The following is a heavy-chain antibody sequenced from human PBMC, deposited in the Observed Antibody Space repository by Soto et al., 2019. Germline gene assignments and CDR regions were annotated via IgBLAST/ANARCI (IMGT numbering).Heavy chain of an antibody. D-gene: IGHD2-2*01. CDR1: GFTFSSYG. CDR2: IWYDGSNK. Sequence: QVQLVESGGGVVQPGRSLRLSCAASGFTFSSYGMHWVRQAPGKGLEWVAVIWYDGSNKYYADSVKGRFTISRDNSKNTRYLQMNSLSAEDTAVYYCARGKVPAAEVGGYGMDVWGQGTTVTVSS. V-gene: IGHV3-33*01. CDR3: ARGKVPAAEVGGYGMDV. J-gene: IGHJ6*02.